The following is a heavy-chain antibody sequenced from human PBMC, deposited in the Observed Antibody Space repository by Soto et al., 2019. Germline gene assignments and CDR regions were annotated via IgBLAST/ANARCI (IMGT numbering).Heavy chain of an antibody. D-gene: IGHD6-13*01. CDR3: ARRGYSSSWYETPVGI. V-gene: IGHV3-74*01. J-gene: IGHJ3*02. CDR1: GFTFSSYW. Sequence: GGSLRLSCAASGFTFSSYWMHWVRQAPGKGLVWVSRIDSDGSSTSYADSVKGRFTISRDNAKNTLYLQMNSLRAEDTAVYYCARRGYSSSWYETPVGIRGQGTMVTVSS. CDR2: IDSDGSST.